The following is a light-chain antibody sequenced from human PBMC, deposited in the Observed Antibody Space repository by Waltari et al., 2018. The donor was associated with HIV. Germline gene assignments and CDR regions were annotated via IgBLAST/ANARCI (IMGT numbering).Light chain of an antibody. J-gene: IGLJ1*01. Sequence: QSVLPQTPSASGTPGQRVIVSCSGSSSNIGSNTVNWYQHLPAAAPRRLIHSLGLRPSGVPDRFSGSNSGDSASLVISGLQSEDEADYYCAAWDDSLNAYVFGGGTKVTVL. CDR2: SLG. V-gene: IGLV1-44*01. CDR3: AAWDDSLNAYV. CDR1: SSNIGSNT.